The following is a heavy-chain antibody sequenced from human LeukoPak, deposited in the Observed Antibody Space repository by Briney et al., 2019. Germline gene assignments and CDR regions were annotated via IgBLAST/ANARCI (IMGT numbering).Heavy chain of an antibody. J-gene: IGHJ4*02. CDR2: SNGDGSGT. D-gene: IGHD3-10*01. CDR1: GFTFSSYS. Sequence: GGSLRLSCAASGFTFSSYSMHWVRQAPGKGLVWVSRSNGDGSGTTYADSVKGRFTISRDNAKNTLYLQMNSLRAEDTAVYYCAKGRGGGSGSYYNEEFTLDYWGQGTLVTVSS. CDR3: AKGRGGGSGSYYNEEFTLDY. V-gene: IGHV3-74*01.